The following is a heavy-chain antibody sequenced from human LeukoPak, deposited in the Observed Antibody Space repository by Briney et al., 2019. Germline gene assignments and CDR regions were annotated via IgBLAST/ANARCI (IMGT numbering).Heavy chain of an antibody. CDR3: ARDSGFGLFDY. J-gene: IGHJ4*02. D-gene: IGHD5-12*01. Sequence: PGGSLRLSCAASGFTFSDYYMSWIRQAPGKGLEWVSYISSSGNTIYYAGFVKGRFTISRDNAKNSLYLQMNSLGAEDTAVYYCARDSGFGLFDYWGQGTLVTVSS. V-gene: IGHV3-11*04. CDR1: GFTFSDYY. CDR2: ISSSGNTI.